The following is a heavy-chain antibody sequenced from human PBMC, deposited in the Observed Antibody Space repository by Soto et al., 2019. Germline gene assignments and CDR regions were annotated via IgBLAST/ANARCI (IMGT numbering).Heavy chain of an antibody. CDR2: ISSSSSYI. CDR3: ARDKNCSGGSCYSFFDAFDI. V-gene: IGHV3-21*01. J-gene: IGHJ3*02. CDR1: GFTFSSYS. Sequence: GGSLRLSCASSGFTFSSYSMNWVRQAPGKGLEWVSSISSSSSYIYYADSVKGRFTISRDNAKNSLYLQMNSLRAEDTAVYYCARDKNCSGGSCYSFFDAFDIRDQGTMVTVSS. D-gene: IGHD2-15*01.